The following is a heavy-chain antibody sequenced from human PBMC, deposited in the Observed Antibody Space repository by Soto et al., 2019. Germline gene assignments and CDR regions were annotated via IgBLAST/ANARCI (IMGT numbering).Heavy chain of an antibody. D-gene: IGHD2-15*01. CDR3: ARAYSGRLPRRADYYFAMDV. CDR1: GFTFSTYD. V-gene: IGHV3-13*05. J-gene: IGHJ6*02. Sequence: EVQLVESGGGVAQPGGSLRLSCAASGFTFSTYDMHWVRQATGKGLEWVSAIGSADDPYYLGSVKGRFTISRENAKNSLYLQMNSLRAGDTAVYYCARAYSGRLPRRADYYFAMDVWGQGTTVTVSS. CDR2: IGSADDP.